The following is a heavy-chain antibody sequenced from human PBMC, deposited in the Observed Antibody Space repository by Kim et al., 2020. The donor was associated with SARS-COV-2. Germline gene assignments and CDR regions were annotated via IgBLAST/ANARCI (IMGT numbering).Heavy chain of an antibody. D-gene: IGHD3-22*01. CDR2: ISYDGSNK. Sequence: GGSLRLSCAASGFTFSSYGMHWVRQAPGKGLEWVAVISYDGSNKYYADSVKGRFTISRDNSKNTLYLQMNSLRAEDTAVYYCARGDYDSSGYPPDYWGQG. V-gene: IGHV3-33*05. CDR3: ARGDYDSSGYPPDY. J-gene: IGHJ4*02. CDR1: GFTFSSYG.